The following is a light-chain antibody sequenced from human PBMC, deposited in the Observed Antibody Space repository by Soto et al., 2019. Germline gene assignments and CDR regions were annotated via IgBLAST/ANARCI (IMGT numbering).Light chain of an antibody. Sequence: QSALTQPASVSGSPGQSITISCTGTSSDVGGYNGVSWYQQHPGKAPKLMIFEVTDRPSGVSNRFSGSKSGITASLTISGLQAEDEADYYCCSYTTRSTWVFGGGTKLTVL. J-gene: IGLJ3*02. CDR3: CSYTTRSTWV. CDR2: EVT. V-gene: IGLV2-14*01. CDR1: SSDVGGYNG.